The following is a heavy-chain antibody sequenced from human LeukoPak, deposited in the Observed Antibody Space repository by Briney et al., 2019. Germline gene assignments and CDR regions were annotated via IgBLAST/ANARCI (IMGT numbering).Heavy chain of an antibody. J-gene: IGHJ6*03. D-gene: IGHD6-19*01. CDR1: GYTFTGYY. V-gene: IGHV1-2*02. Sequence: GASVKVSCTASGYTFTGYYMHWVRQAPGQGLEWMGWINPNSGGTNYAQKFQGRVTMTRDTSISTAYMELSRLRSDDTAVYYCARASEAESGWRKYYYYYYYMDVWGKGTTVTISS. CDR2: INPNSGGT. CDR3: ARASEAESGWRKYYYYYYYMDV.